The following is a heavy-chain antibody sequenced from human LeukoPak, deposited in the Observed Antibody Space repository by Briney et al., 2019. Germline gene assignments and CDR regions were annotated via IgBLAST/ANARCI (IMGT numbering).Heavy chain of an antibody. Sequence: SETLSLTCAAYGGSFSGYYWSWIRQPPGKGLEWIGEINHSGSTNYNPSLKSRVTISVDTSKNQFSLKLSSVTAADTAVYYCARHGYPNWFDPWGQGTLVTVSS. CDR2: INHSGST. CDR1: GGSFSGYY. D-gene: IGHD5-24*01. J-gene: IGHJ5*02. V-gene: IGHV4-34*01. CDR3: ARHGYPNWFDP.